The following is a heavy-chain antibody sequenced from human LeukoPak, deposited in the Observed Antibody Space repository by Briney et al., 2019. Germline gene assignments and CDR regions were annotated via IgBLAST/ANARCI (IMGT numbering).Heavy chain of an antibody. V-gene: IGHV3-23*01. J-gene: IGHJ2*01. CDR3: AKSRDDSSGYYPEYFDL. Sequence: GGSLRLSCAASGFTFSSYAMSWVRQAPGKGLEWVSAISGSGGTTYYADSVKGRFTISRDNSKNTLYLQMNSLRAEDTAVYYCAKSRDDSSGYYPEYFDLWGRGTLVTVSS. D-gene: IGHD3-22*01. CDR2: ISGSGGTT. CDR1: GFTFSSYA.